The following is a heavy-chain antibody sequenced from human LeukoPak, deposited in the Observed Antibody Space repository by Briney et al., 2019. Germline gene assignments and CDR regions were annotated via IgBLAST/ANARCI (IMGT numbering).Heavy chain of an antibody. V-gene: IGHV3-7*03. CDR3: ARDPPGIAASVSGG. Sequence: GGSLRLSCGASGLTFSEYWMTWVRQAPGRGPEWVANIKGDGSKIYYVDSVKGRFTISRDNDKNSLYLQMNNLRVEDTAVYYCARDPPGIAASVSGGWGQGILVTVSS. J-gene: IGHJ4*02. CDR2: IKGDGSKI. CDR1: GLTFSEYW. D-gene: IGHD6-13*01.